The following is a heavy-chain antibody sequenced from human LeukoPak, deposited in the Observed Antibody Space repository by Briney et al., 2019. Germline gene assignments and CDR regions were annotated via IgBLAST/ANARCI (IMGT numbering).Heavy chain of an antibody. CDR2: IRYDGSNK. Sequence: GGSLRLSCAASGFTFSSYGMHWVRQAPGKGLEWVAFIRYDGSNKYYADSVKGRFTISRDNSKNTLYLQMNSLRAEDTAVYYCAREKWYYGSGSSFDYWGQGTLVTISS. V-gene: IGHV3-30*02. CDR3: AREKWYYGSGSSFDY. J-gene: IGHJ4*02. D-gene: IGHD3-10*01. CDR1: GFTFSSYG.